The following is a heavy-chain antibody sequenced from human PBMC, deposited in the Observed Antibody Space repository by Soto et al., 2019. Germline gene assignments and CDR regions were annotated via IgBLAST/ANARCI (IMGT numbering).Heavy chain of an antibody. CDR3: ARVSPPSDY. CDR1: GYTFSSYA. V-gene: IGHV1-18*01. Sequence: QVQLVQSGAEVKKPGASVKVSCKASGYTFSSYAINWVRQAPGQGLEWMAWISAYSGNTNYAQKFQGRVTMTTDTSTNTAYMELRRLRSDGTAVYYWARVSPPSDYSGQVSLVTFSS. J-gene: IGHJ4*02. CDR2: ISAYSGNT.